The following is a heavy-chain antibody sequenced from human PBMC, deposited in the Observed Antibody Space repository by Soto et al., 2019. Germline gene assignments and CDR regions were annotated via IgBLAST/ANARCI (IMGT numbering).Heavy chain of an antibody. CDR2: ISAYNGNT. V-gene: IGHV1-18*01. CDR3: AFLSSGWYYFDY. CDR1: GYTFTSYG. J-gene: IGHJ4*02. D-gene: IGHD6-19*01. Sequence: ASVKVSCKASGYTFTSYGISWVRQAPGQGLEWMGWISAYNGNTNYAQKLQGRVTMTTDTSTSTAYMELRSLRSDDTAVYSCAFLSSGWYYFDYWRQGTLVTVSS.